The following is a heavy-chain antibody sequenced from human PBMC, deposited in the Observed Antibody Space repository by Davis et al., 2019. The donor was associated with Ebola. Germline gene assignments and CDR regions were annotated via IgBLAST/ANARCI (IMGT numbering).Heavy chain of an antibody. J-gene: IGHJ6*02. V-gene: IGHV4-34*01. CDR3: ARMRVFGVVIPYYYGMDV. Sequence: MPSETLSLTCAVYGGSSSGYYWSWIRQPPGKGLEWIGETNHSGSTNYNPSRKSRVTISVDTSKNQFSLKLSSVTAADTAVYYCARMRVFGVVIPYYYGMDVWGQGTTVTVSS. CDR1: GGSSSGYY. CDR2: TNHSGST. D-gene: IGHD3-3*01.